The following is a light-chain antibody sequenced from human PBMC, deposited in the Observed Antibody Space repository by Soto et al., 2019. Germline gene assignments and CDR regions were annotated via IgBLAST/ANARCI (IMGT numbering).Light chain of an antibody. CDR1: QTVSSNY. J-gene: IGKJ4*01. CDR2: GAS. V-gene: IGKV3-20*01. CDR3: HQYGSSPLT. Sequence: EIVLTQSPGTLSLSPGERATLSCRASQTVSSNYFAWHQQKPGQAPRILIYGASSRATGIPDRFSGSGSGTDFTLTISRLEPEDFAVYYCHQYGSSPLTFGGGTKVEIK.